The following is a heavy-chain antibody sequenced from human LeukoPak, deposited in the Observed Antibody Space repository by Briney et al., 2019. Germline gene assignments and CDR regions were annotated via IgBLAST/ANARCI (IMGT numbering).Heavy chain of an antibody. D-gene: IGHD4-23*01. J-gene: IGHJ4*02. CDR1: GYTFTSYY. Sequence: SCKASGYTFTSYYMHWVRQAPGKGLEWVSAISGSGGSTYYADSVKGRFTISRDNSKNTLYLQMNSLRAEDTAVYYCAMRAPNYGGEYFDYWGQGTLVTVSS. CDR3: AMRAPNYGGEYFDY. CDR2: ISGSGGST. V-gene: IGHV3-23*01.